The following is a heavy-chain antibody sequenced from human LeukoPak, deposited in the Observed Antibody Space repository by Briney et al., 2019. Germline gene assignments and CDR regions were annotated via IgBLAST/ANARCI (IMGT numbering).Heavy chain of an antibody. V-gene: IGHV4-38-2*01. CDR2: IYRSGST. J-gene: IGHJ4*02. Sequence: SETLSLTCAVSGYSISSGYYWGWIRQPPGKGLEWIGSIYRSGSTYYNPSLKSRVTISVDTSKNQFSPKMSSVTAADTAVYYCARLVYYDSSGYYFYFDFWGQGTLVAVSS. D-gene: IGHD3-22*01. CDR1: GYSISSGYY. CDR3: ARLVYYDSSGYYFYFDF.